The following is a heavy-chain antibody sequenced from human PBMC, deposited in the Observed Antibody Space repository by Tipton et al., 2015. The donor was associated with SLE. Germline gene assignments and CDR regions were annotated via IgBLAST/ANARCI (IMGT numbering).Heavy chain of an antibody. V-gene: IGHV4-39*07. CDR2: IYYTGST. Sequence: TLSLTCTVSGGSFSSDTYLWGWIRQPPGKGLEWIGDIYYTGSTYYNPSLKSRVTISVDTSKNQFSLRLSSVTAADTAFYYCARLVLLIDYWGQGTLVTVSS. CDR3: ARLVLLIDY. CDR1: GGSFSSDTYL. D-gene: IGHD6-6*01. J-gene: IGHJ4*02.